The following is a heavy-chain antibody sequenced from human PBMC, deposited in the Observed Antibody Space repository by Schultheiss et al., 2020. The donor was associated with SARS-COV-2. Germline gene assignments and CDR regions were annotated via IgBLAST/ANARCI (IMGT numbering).Heavy chain of an antibody. CDR1: GYTFTGYY. V-gene: IGHV1-2*02. Sequence: ASVKVSCKASGYTFTGYYMHWVRQAPGQGLEWMGWINPNSGGTNYAQKFQGRVTMTRDTSISTAYMELSSLRSEDTAVYYCARDKWEEIVVVTAATLQNYYYYMDVWGKGTTVTVSS. J-gene: IGHJ6*03. CDR2: INPNSGGT. CDR3: ARDKWEEIVVVTAATLQNYYYYMDV. D-gene: IGHD2-2*01.